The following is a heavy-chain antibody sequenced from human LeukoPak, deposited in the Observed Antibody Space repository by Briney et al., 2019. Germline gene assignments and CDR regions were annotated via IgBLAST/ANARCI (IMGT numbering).Heavy chain of an antibody. V-gene: IGHV3-7*01. D-gene: IGHD6-19*01. CDR2: INQDGHAQ. J-gene: IGHJ4*02. Sequence: GGSLRLSCAASGFTPSSYWMTWVRQAPGKGLEWVANINQDGHAQYYVQSVRGRFTISRDNAKSSLYLQMNSLRAEDTAVYYCASYSSGWYYFDYWGQGTLVTVSS. CDR3: ASYSSGWYYFDY. CDR1: GFTPSSYW.